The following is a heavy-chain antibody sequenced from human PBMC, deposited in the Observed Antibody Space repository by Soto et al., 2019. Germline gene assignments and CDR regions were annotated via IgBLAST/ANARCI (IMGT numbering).Heavy chain of an antibody. CDR1: GGTFSSHA. D-gene: IGHD3-10*01. V-gene: IGHV1-69*06. CDR2: IIPITETP. Sequence: QVQLVQSGAEVKKPGSSVKVSCKVSGGTFSSHAINWLRQAPGQGFEWMGVIIPITETPNNAEKFQGRVTITADKSTTTVYMELSSLTFDETAVYFCARGNKGPGHYGPGSQGWYGPWGQGTLVTVSS. CDR3: ARGNKGPGHYGPGSQGWYGP. J-gene: IGHJ5*02.